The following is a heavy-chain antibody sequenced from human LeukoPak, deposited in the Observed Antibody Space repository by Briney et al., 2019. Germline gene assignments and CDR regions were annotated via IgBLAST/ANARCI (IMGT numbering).Heavy chain of an antibody. CDR1: GGSISSYY. CDR2: IYTSGST. CDR3: ARDPPRVGEHYAFDI. V-gene: IGHV4-4*07. D-gene: IGHD1-26*01. Sequence: SETLSLTCTVSGGSISSYYWSWIRQPAGKGLEWIGRIYTSGSTNYNPSLKSRVTMSVDTSKNQFSLKLSSVTAADTAVYYCARDPPRVGEHYAFDIWGQGTMVTVSS. J-gene: IGHJ3*02.